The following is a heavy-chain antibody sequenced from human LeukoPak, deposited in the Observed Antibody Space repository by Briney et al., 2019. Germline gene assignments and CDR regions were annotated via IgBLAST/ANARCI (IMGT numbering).Heavy chain of an antibody. CDR3: ARAIGFDDSGRYYPDY. J-gene: IGHJ4*01. CDR2: VYYSGRT. Sequence: SETLSLTCTVSGGSISRSDYYWGWIRPPPGKWLEWIGSVYYSGRTYYNPSLKSQVTISVDTSKNQFSLKVSSVTAADTAVYFCARAIGFDDSGRYYPDYWGQGTLVSVSS. V-gene: IGHV4-39*01. D-gene: IGHD3-10*01. CDR1: GGSISRSDYY.